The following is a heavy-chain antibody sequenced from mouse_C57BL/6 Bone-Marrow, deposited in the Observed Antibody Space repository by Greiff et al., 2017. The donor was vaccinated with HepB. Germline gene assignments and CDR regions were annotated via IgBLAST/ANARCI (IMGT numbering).Heavy chain of an antibody. J-gene: IGHJ1*03. Sequence: DVQLQESGGGLVQPGGSMKLSCAASGFTFSDAWMDWVRQSPEKGLEWVAEIRNKANKHATYYDESVKGRFTISRDDSKSSVYLQLNSLRAEDTGIYYCTRSHYYGSSYWYFDVWGTGTTVTVSS. D-gene: IGHD1-1*01. CDR2: IRNKANKHAT. CDR3: TRSHYYGSSYWYFDV. CDR1: GFTFSDAW. V-gene: IGHV6-6*01.